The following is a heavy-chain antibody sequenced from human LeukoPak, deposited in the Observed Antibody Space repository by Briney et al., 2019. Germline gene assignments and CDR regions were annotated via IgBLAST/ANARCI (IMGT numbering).Heavy chain of an antibody. Sequence: ASVKVSCKASGYTFTGYYMHWVRQAPGQGLERMGWINPNSGGTNYAQKFQGRVTMTRDTSISTAYMELSRLRSDDTAVYYCARDLRRGGYKNDYWGQGTLVTVSS. V-gene: IGHV1-2*02. CDR2: INPNSGGT. D-gene: IGHD5-24*01. J-gene: IGHJ4*02. CDR3: ARDLRRGGYKNDY. CDR1: GYTFTGYY.